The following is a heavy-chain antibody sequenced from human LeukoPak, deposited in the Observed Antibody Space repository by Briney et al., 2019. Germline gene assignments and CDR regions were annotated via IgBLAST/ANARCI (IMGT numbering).Heavy chain of an antibody. CDR3: ARPYSSGRGY. CDR2: IYPGDSDT. V-gene: IGHV5-51*01. J-gene: IGHJ4*02. Sequence: GESLKISSKGSGYSFTTFYIAWVRQMPGKGLEWMGIIYPGDSDTRYSPSFQGQVTISADKSISTAYLQWSSLKASDTAMYYCARPYSSGRGYWGQGTLVTVSS. CDR1: GYSFTTFY. D-gene: IGHD6-19*01.